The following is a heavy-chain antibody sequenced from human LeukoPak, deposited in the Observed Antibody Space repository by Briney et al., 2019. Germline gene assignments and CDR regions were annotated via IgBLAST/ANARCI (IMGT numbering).Heavy chain of an antibody. Sequence: GGSLRLSCAASGFTFSSYEMNWVRQAPGKGLEWVSYISSSGSTIYYADSVKGRFTISRDNAKNSLYLQMNSLRAEDTAVYYCARGGGSYYYFDCWGQGTLVTVSS. J-gene: IGHJ4*02. CDR1: GFTFSSYE. D-gene: IGHD1-26*01. CDR2: ISSSGSTI. V-gene: IGHV3-48*03. CDR3: ARGGGSYYYFDC.